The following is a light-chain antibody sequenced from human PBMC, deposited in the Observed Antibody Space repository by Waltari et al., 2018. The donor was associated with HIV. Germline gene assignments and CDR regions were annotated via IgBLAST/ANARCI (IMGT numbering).Light chain of an antibody. V-gene: IGKV1-NL1*01. Sequence: DIQMTQSPSSLSASVGDRVTITCRASQGITNHVAWYQRKPGKPPRLLLYATYRLETGVPSRFSGSGSGTEYTLTISGLQPDDFATYFCQQYYTAPWDFGQGTTVGIK. CDR3: QQYYTAPWD. CDR2: ATY. J-gene: IGKJ1*01. CDR1: QGITNH.